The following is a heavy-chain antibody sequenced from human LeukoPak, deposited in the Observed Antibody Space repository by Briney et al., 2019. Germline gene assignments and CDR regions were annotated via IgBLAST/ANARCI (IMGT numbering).Heavy chain of an antibody. CDR1: GYTFTGYY. J-gene: IGHJ4*02. CDR3: AKDGGYNLNYVVFDY. D-gene: IGHD1-7*01. CDR2: INPNSGGT. V-gene: IGHV1-2*02. Sequence: GASVKVSCKASGYTFTGYYMHWVRQAPGQGLEWMGWINPNSGGTNYAQKFQGRVTMTRDTSISTAYMELSRLRSDDTAVYYCAKDGGYNLNYVVFDYWGQGTLVTVSS.